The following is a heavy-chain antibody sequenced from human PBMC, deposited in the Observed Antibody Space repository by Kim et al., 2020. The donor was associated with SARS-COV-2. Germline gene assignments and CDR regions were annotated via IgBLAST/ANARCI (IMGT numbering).Heavy chain of an antibody. CDR1: GFTFSSYG. J-gene: IGHJ4*02. CDR3: AKFRYSSGGDFDY. CDR2: ISYDGSNK. Sequence: GGSLRLSCAASGFTFSSYGMNWVRQAPGKGLEWVAVISYDGSNKYYADSVKGRFTISRDNSKNTLYLQMNSLRAEDTAVYYCAKFRYSSGGDFDYWGQGTLVTVSS. V-gene: IGHV3-30*18. D-gene: IGHD6-19*01.